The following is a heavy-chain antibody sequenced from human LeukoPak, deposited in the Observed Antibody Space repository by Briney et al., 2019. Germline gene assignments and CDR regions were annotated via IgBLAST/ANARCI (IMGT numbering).Heavy chain of an antibody. CDR2: ISSSSSYT. Sequence: GGSLRLSCAASGFTFSSYSMNWVRQAPGKGLEWVSSISSSSSYTYYADSVKGRFTISRDNSKNTLYLQMNSLRAEDTAVYYCARDRSTMSRRWGQGTLVTVSS. V-gene: IGHV3-21*01. J-gene: IGHJ4*02. CDR3: ARDRSTMSRR. D-gene: IGHD5/OR15-5a*01. CDR1: GFTFSSYS.